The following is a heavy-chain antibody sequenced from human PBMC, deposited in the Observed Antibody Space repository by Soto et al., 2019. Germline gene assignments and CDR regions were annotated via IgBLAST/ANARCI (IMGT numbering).Heavy chain of an antibody. V-gene: IGHV4-30-2*01. CDR2: SYHSGST. CDR1: GGSISRGGCS. J-gene: IGHJ6*02. CDR3: ARVPDV. Sequence: SETLSPTCPVSGGSISRGGCSWSWTRQPPGKGLEWIGYSYHSGSTYYNPSLKSRVTISVDRSKNQFSLKLSSVTAADTAVYYCARVPDVWGQGTTVTVAS.